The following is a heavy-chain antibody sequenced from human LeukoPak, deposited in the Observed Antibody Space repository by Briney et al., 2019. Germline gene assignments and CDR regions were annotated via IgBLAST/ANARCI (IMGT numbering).Heavy chain of an antibody. V-gene: IGHV1-69*05. CDR2: IIPIFGTA. D-gene: IGHD5-18*01. CDR1: GGTFSSYA. Sequence: EASVKVSCKASGGTFSSYAISWVRQAPGQGLEWMGGIIPIFGTANYAQKFQGRVTITTDESTSTAYMELSSLRSEDTAVYYCARAEYPEYTAMVNCNYWGQGTLVTVSS. CDR3: ARAEYPEYTAMVNCNY. J-gene: IGHJ4*02.